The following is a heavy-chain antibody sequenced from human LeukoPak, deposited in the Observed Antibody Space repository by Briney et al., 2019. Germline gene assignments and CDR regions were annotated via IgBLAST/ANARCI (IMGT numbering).Heavy chain of an antibody. D-gene: IGHD2-2*01. CDR2: IYTSGST. CDR1: GGSISSGSYY. Sequence: PSQTLSLTRTVSGGSISSGSYYWSWLRQPAGKGLEWIGRIYTSGSTNYNPSFKSRVTISVDTSENQISLRLSSVTAADTAVYYCARLGYCGNTNCHLWGQGTLVTVSS. J-gene: IGHJ4*02. CDR3: ARLGYCGNTNCHL. V-gene: IGHV4-61*02.